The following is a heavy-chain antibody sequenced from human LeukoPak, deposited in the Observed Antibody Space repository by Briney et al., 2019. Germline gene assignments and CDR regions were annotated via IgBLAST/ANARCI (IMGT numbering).Heavy chain of an antibody. CDR3: ARGRGYFDPFDP. J-gene: IGHJ5*02. Sequence: SETLSLTCAVYGGSFSGHYWSWIRQPPGKGLEWIGYIYYSGITNYNPSLTSRVSISVDMSKNQFSLKLTSVTAADTAVYYCARGRGYFDPFDPWGQGTLVTVSS. CDR1: GGSFSGHY. D-gene: IGHD3-9*01. CDR2: IYYSGIT. V-gene: IGHV4-59*11.